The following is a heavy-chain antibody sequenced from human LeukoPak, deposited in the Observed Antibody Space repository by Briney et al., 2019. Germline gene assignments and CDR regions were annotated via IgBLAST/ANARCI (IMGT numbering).Heavy chain of an antibody. J-gene: IGHJ4*02. CDR3: ARGQWPDWVDY. V-gene: IGHV4-4*07. CDR2: IYTSGST. Sequence: PSETLSLTCTVSGGSISSYSWSWIRQPAGKGLEWIGRIYTSGSTNYNPSLRSRVTISVDTSKNQFSLKLSSVTAADTAVYYCARGQWPDWVDYWGQGTLVTVSS. D-gene: IGHD6-19*01. CDR1: GGSISSYS.